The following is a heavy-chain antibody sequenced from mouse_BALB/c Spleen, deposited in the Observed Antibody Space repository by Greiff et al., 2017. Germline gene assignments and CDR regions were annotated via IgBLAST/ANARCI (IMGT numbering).Heavy chain of an antibody. D-gene: IGHD1-1*01. CDR3: ASPVYYYGSSYGFAY. J-gene: IGHJ3*01. CDR1: GFTFSSYG. V-gene: IGHV5-6*01. Sequence: EVQLVESGGDLVKPGGSLKLSCAASGFTFSSYGMSWVRQTPDKRLEWVATISSGGSYTYYPDSVKGRFTISRDNAKNTLYLQMSSLKSEDTAMYYCASPVYYYGSSYGFAYWGQGTLVTVSA. CDR2: ISSGGSYT.